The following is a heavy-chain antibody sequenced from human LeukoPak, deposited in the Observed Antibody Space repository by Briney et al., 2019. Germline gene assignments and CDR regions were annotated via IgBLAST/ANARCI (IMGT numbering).Heavy chain of an antibody. CDR3: AKGSDPFRWFGEFNVKLPRPIRHYYFDS. CDR1: VGSISSGPYY. Sequence: SETLSLTCTVSVGSISSGPYYWHWPRQPAGTGLEWIERISTTGSTYYNPSLKSRLTLSIQTSNNQFSLSLNSVTAADTAVYYCAKGSDPFRWFGEFNVKLPRPIRHYYFDSWGQGTLVTVSS. V-gene: IGHV4-61*02. D-gene: IGHD3-10*01. CDR2: ISTTGST. J-gene: IGHJ4*02.